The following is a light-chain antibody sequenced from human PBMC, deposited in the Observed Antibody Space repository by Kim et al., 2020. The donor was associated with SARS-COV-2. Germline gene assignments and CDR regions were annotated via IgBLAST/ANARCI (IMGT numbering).Light chain of an antibody. CDR1: SGHGRYA. V-gene: IGLV4-69*01. CDR3: QTWDTGIRV. J-gene: IGLJ3*02. CDR2: LNSDGSH. Sequence: ASVKLTCTLSSGHGRYAIAWHQQQPEKGPRYLMKLNSDGSHSKGDGIPDRFSGSSSGAERYLTISSLQSEDEADYYCQTWDTGIRVFGGGTQLTVL.